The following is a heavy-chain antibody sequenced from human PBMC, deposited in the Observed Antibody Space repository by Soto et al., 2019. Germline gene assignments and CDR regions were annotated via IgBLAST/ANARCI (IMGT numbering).Heavy chain of an antibody. CDR1: GFTFDDYA. CDR2: ISWNSGSI. D-gene: IGHD5-12*01. Sequence: EVQLVESGGGLVQPGRSLRLSCAASGFTFDDYAMHWVRQAPGKGLEWVSGISWNSGSIGYADSVKGRFTISRDNAKNSLYLQMNGLRAEDTALYYCAKDGSGYDYSLFYFDYWGQGTLVTVSS. J-gene: IGHJ4*02. V-gene: IGHV3-9*01. CDR3: AKDGSGYDYSLFYFDY.